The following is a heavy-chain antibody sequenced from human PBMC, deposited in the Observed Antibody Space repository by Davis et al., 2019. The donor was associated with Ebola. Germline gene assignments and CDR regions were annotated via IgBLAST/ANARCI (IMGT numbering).Heavy chain of an antibody. D-gene: IGHD2-21*01. CDR1: GYTFTGYY. CDR3: ARGQIISLDY. J-gene: IGHJ4*02. CDR2: IIPIFGTA. V-gene: IGHV1-69*13. Sequence: SVKVSCKASGYTFTGYYMHWVRQAPGQGLEWMGGIIPIFGTANYAQKFQGRVTITADESTSTAYMELSSLRSEDTAVYYCARGQIISLDYWGQGTLVTVSS.